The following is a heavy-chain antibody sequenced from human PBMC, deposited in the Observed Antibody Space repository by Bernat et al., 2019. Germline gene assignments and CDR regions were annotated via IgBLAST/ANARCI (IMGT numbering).Heavy chain of an antibody. D-gene: IGHD2-15*01. Sequence: QVQLVESGGGVVQPGGSLRLSCAASGFTFGSYGIHWVRQAPGKGLEGVAGISYDGSHKYYADSVKGRFTISRDNSKGTLYLQMDSLRAEDTAVYYCAKVASRYCSGGSCSSGYFDYWGQGNLVTISA. V-gene: IGHV3-30*18. CDR3: AKVASRYCSGGSCSSGYFDY. CDR2: ISYDGSHK. J-gene: IGHJ4*02. CDR1: GFTFGSYG.